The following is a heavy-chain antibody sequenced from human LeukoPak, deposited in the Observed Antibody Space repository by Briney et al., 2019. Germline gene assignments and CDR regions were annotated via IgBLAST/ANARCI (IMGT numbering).Heavy chain of an antibody. V-gene: IGHV4-39*07. CDR1: GGSISSSSYY. Sequence: PSETLSLTCTVSGGSISSSSYYWGWIRQPPGKGLEWIGSIYYSGSTYYNPSLKSRVTISVDTSKNQFSLKLSSVTAADTAVYYCARVGYDILTGYYFGAVFDPWGQGTLVTVFS. CDR3: ARVGYDILTGYYFGAVFDP. J-gene: IGHJ5*02. D-gene: IGHD3-9*01. CDR2: IYYSGST.